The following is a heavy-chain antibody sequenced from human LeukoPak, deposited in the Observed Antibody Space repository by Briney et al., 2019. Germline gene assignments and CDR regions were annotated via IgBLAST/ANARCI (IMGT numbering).Heavy chain of an antibody. Sequence: PGRSLRLSCAASGFTFSSYGMHWVRQAPGKGLEWVAVISYDGSNKYYADSVKGRFTISRDNSKNTLYLQMNSLRAEDTAVYYCAKDRRITMVRGDYGMDVWGQGTTVTVSS. V-gene: IGHV3-30*18. J-gene: IGHJ6*02. CDR1: GFTFSSYG. CDR2: ISYDGSNK. CDR3: AKDRRITMVRGDYGMDV. D-gene: IGHD3-10*01.